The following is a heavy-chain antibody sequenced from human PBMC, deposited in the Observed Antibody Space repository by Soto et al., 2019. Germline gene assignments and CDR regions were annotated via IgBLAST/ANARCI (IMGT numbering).Heavy chain of an antibody. CDR2: ISSSSSYI. J-gene: IGHJ6*02. V-gene: IGHV3-21*01. CDR1: GFTFSSYS. D-gene: IGHD6-13*01. CDR3: ARASSKQQLARDSYYYYYYGMDV. Sequence: PGGSLRLSCAASGFTFSSYSMNWVRQAPGKXLEWVSSISSSSSYIYYADSVKGRFTISRDNAKNSLYLQMNSLRAEDTAVYYCARASSKQQLARDSYYYYYYGMDVWGQGTTVTVSS.